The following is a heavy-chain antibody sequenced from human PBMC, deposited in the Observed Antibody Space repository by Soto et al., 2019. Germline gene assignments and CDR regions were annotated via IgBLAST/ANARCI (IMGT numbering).Heavy chain of an antibody. D-gene: IGHD6-6*01. CDR3: ARVSSSSFVTNHEY. CDR1: GFLLITYW. CDR2: INSDGSST. Sequence: EVQLVESGGGLVQPGGSLRLSCAASGFLLITYWIHWAPQAPGKGWWWVSRINSDGSSTSYADSVKGRFTISRDNAKNTLYLQMNSLRAEDTAVYYCARVSSSSFVTNHEYWGQGTLVTVSS. J-gene: IGHJ4*02. V-gene: IGHV3-74*01.